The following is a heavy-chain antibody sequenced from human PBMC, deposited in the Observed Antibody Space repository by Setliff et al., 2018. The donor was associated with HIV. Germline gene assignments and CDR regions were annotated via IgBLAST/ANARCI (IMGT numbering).Heavy chain of an antibody. CDR2: IHHSGST. D-gene: IGHD2-15*01. CDR3: ARVDRCSGGSCYFIDY. Sequence: SETLSLTCTVSGYSITSGYYWGWIRQPPGKGLEWIGSIHHSGSTYYNPSLKSRVIISVDTSKNEVSLKVSSVTAADTAVYYCARVDRCSGGSCYFIDYWGQGTLVTVS. J-gene: IGHJ4*02. V-gene: IGHV4-38-2*02. CDR1: GYSITSGYY.